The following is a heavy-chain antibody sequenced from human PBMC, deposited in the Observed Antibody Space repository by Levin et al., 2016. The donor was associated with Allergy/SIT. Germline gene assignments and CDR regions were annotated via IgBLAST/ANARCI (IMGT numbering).Heavy chain of an antibody. D-gene: IGHD5-18*01. V-gene: IGHV3-73*01. Sequence: VRQMPGKGLEWVGRIRSKANSYATAYAASVKGRFTISRDDSKNTAYLQMNSLKTEDTAVYYCAKGVRIQLWRCLFDYWGQGTLVTVSS. CDR2: IRSKANSYAT. J-gene: IGHJ4*02. CDR3: AKGVRIQLWRCLFDY.